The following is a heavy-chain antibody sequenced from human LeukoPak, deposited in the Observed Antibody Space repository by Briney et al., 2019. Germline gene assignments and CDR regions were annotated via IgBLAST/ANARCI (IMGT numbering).Heavy chain of an antibody. D-gene: IGHD1-26*01. CDR2: INPNSGGT. CDR3: ARTPNRGSGSLGY. V-gene: IGHV1-2*02. CDR1: GYTFTGYY. J-gene: IGHJ4*02. Sequence: ASVKVSCKASGYTFTGYYMHWVRQAPGQGLEWMGWINPNSGGTNYAQKFQGRVTMTRDTSISTVYMELSRLRSDDTAVYYCARTPNRGSGSLGYWGQGTLVTVSS.